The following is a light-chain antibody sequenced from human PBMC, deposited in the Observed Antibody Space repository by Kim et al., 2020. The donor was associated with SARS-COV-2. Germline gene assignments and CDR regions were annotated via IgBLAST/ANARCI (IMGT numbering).Light chain of an antibody. V-gene: IGLV3-1*01. CDR2: QDS. CDR3: QAWDSSTVV. J-gene: IGLJ2*01. CDR1: KLGDKY. Sequence: GSPGKTASITGSGDKLGDKYACWYQQKPGQSPVVVIYQDSKRPSGIPERFSGSNSGNTATLTISGTQAMDEADYYCQAWDSSTVVFGGGTQLTVL.